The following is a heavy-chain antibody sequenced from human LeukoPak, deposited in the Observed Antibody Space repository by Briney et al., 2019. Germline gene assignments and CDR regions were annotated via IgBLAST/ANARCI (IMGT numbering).Heavy chain of an antibody. D-gene: IGHD3-10*02. CDR3: AELGITMIGGV. CDR2: IYSDGSS. V-gene: IGHV3-66*01. CDR1: GFTLSSNY. Sequence: GGSLRLSCVASGFTLSSNYMSWVRQAPGKGLEWVSIIYSDGSSYYADSVKGRFTISRDNAKNSLYLQMNSLRAEDTAVYYCAELGITMIGGVWGKGTTVTISS. J-gene: IGHJ6*04.